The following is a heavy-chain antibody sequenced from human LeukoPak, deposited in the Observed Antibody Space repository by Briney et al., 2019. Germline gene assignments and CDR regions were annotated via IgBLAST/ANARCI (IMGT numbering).Heavy chain of an antibody. J-gene: IGHJ6*02. V-gene: IGHV3-23*01. CDR2: IGGVAVAT. CDR1: GFTFSSYA. D-gene: IGHD3-3*01. Sequence: GGSLRLSCVTSGFTFSSYAMSWVRQAPGKGLEWVSTIGGVAVATDYADSVKGRFPFSRDNAKNSLYLQMNSLRAEDTAVYYCARDYDFWSGYPWRDYYYYGMDVWGQGTTVTVSS. CDR3: ARDYDFWSGYPWRDYYYYGMDV.